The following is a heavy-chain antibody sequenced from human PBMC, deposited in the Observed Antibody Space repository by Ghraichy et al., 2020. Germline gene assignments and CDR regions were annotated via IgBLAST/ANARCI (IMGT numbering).Heavy chain of an antibody. CDR3: ARADCSGGYCYYFDY. J-gene: IGHJ4*02. CDR1: SHSLSSGFY. Sequence: SETLSLTCAVSSHSLSSGFYWGWIRLPPGKGLEWIGNVFRDGSTYYSPSLKSRVTISVDMSKNQFSLNLRSVTAADTAVYYCARADCSGGYCYYFDYCGQGTLVIVSS. D-gene: IGHD2-15*01. V-gene: IGHV4-38-2*01. CDR2: VFRDGST.